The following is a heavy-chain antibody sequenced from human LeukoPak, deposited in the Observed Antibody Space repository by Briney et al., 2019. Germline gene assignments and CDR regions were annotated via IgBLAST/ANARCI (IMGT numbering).Heavy chain of an antibody. D-gene: IGHD6-19*01. V-gene: IGHV3-21*01. CDR3: AREKAVAGAFDI. Sequence: GGSLRLSCAASGFTFSSYSMNWVRQAPGRGLEWVSSISGSSSYIYYADSVKGRFTISRDNAKNSLYLQMNSLRAEDTAVYYCAREKAVAGAFDIWGQGTMVTVSS. J-gene: IGHJ3*02. CDR1: GFTFSSYS. CDR2: ISGSSSYI.